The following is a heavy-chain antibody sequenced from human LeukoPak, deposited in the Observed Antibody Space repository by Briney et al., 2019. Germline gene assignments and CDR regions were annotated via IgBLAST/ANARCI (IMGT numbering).Heavy chain of an antibody. D-gene: IGHD1-14*01. J-gene: IGHJ3*02. CDR1: GYTFTSYY. V-gene: IGHV1-46*01. CDR3: ARECRTCPHRKVDAFDI. CDR2: INPSGGST. Sequence: ASVKVSCKASGYTFTSYYMHWVRQAPGQGLEWMGIINPSGGSTSYAQKFQGRVTMTRDTSTSTVYMELSSLRAEDTAVYYCARECRTCPHRKVDAFDIWGKGTMITASS.